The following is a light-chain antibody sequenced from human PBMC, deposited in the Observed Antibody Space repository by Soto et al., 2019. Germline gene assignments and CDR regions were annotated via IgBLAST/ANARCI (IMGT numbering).Light chain of an antibody. CDR3: QQYNNWPRAT. CDR2: GPS. Sequence: ELVLTQSPGTLPLSPGERATLSCRASQNVNSNHIAWYQQKPGQAPRLLIYGPSSRATGIPERFSGSGSGTEFNITISSLQSEDFGVYYCQQYNNWPRATFGGGTKVDI. V-gene: IGKV3D-15*01. J-gene: IGKJ4*01. CDR1: QNVNSN.